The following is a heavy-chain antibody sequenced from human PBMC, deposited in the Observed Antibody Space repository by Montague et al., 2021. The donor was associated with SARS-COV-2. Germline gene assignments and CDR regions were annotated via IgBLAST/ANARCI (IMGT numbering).Heavy chain of an antibody. Sequence: SLRLSCAASKFSFSSYALHWVRQAPGKGLEWVAVISYVGSNQYYADSVKGRFTISRDNSKNTLYLQMSNLRAEDTAVYYCARPSYYDILTGNGGLEYGGQGTLVPVSS. CDR3: ARPSYYDILTGNGGLEY. V-gene: IGHV3-30*04. D-gene: IGHD3-9*01. CDR2: ISYVGSNQ. CDR1: KFSFSSYA. J-gene: IGHJ4*02.